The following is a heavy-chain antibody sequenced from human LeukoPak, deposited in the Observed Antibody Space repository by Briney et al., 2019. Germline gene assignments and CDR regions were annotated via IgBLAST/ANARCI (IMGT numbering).Heavy chain of an antibody. CDR1: GGSISSSSYY. J-gene: IGHJ4*02. Sequence: SETLSLTCTVSGGSISSSSYYWGWIRQPPGKGLEWIGSIYYSGSTYYNPSLKSRVTISVDTSKNQFSLKLSSVTAADTAVYYCARQRFLEWPTTTSYFDYWGQGTLVTVSS. CDR2: IYYSGST. D-gene: IGHD3-3*01. CDR3: ARQRFLEWPTTTSYFDY. V-gene: IGHV4-39*01.